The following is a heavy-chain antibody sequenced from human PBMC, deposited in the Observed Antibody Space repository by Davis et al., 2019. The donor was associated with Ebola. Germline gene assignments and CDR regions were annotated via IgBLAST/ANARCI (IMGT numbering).Heavy chain of an antibody. CDR3: AIPARRLQLPETS. CDR1: GFTFSTSW. J-gene: IGHJ5*02. CDR2: INLDGIDK. V-gene: IGHV3-7*03. D-gene: IGHD1-1*01. Sequence: GGSLRLSCVVSGFTFSTSWMSRVRQVPGKALKWVANINLDGIDKQYVDSVKGRFTISRDNAKNSLYLQMNTLRAEDTAMYHCAIPARRLQLPETSWGQGTLVTVSS.